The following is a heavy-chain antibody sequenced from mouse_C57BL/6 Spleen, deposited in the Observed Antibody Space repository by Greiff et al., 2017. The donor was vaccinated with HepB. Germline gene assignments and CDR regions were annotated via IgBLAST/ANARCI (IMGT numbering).Heavy chain of an antibody. CDR3: ARHETAQATGYFDY. CDR1: GFTFSSYG. J-gene: IGHJ2*01. D-gene: IGHD3-2*02. V-gene: IGHV5-6*01. Sequence: EVQLVESGGDLVKPGGSLKLSCAASGFTFSSYGMSWVRQTPDKRLEWVATISSGGSYTYYPDSVKGRFTISRDNAKNTLYLQMSSLKSEDTAMYYCARHETAQATGYFDYWGQGTTLTVSS. CDR2: ISSGGSYT.